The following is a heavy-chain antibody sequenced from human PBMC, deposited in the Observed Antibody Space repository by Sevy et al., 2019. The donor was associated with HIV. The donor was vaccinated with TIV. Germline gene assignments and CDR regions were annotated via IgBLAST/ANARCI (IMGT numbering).Heavy chain of an antibody. J-gene: IGHJ4*02. CDR3: AKDRNQRGSRCDY. CDR2: ISGSGAST. Sequence: GGSLRLSCAASGFTFTIYAMTWGRQAPGRGLEWVSVISGSGASTYYTDSVKGRFTTSRENYKNTLYLRMNSLRAEDRSIYSCAKDRNQRGSRCDYWGQGTLVTVSS. CDR1: GFTFTIYA. D-gene: IGHD6-13*01. V-gene: IGHV3-23*01.